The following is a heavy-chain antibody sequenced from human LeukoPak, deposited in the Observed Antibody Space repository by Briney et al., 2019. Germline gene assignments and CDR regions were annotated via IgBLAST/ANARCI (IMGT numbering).Heavy chain of an antibody. D-gene: IGHD1-26*01. CDR3: AKRKGGGSYFDY. Sequence: GGSLRLSCAASGFTFSSYAMSWVRQAPGKGLEWVSGISGTGGSTYYADSVKGRFTISRDNSKNTLYLQMNSLRAEDTAVYYCAKRKGGGSYFDYWGQGTLVTVSS. J-gene: IGHJ4*02. CDR2: ISGTGGST. CDR1: GFTFSSYA. V-gene: IGHV3-23*01.